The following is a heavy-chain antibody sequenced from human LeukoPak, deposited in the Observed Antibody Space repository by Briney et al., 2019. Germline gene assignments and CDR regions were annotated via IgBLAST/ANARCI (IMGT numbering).Heavy chain of an antibody. Sequence: GGSLRLSCAASGFPFTTYTMNWVRQAPGKGLEWVSSISGTGRYIYYVDSVKGRFTISRDNAQNSLYLQMDSLTAEDTAVYYCARDGRYSDYDLDSWGQGTLVTVSS. CDR2: ISGTGRYI. CDR3: ARDGRYSDYDLDS. D-gene: IGHD6-25*01. J-gene: IGHJ4*02. CDR1: GFPFTTYT. V-gene: IGHV3-21*01.